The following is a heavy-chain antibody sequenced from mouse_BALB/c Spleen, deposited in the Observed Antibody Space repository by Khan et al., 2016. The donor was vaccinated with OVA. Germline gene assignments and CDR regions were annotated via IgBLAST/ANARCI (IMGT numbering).Heavy chain of an antibody. CDR1: GYSFTGYF. D-gene: IGHD1-1*01. J-gene: IGHJ2*01. V-gene: IGHV1-20*02. CDR2: INPHIGET. Sequence: VQLKESGPELVKPGASVKISCKASGYSFTGYFMNWVMQSHGKSLEWIGRINPHIGETFYNQKFKGKATLTVDESSSTAHMELRSLASEDSAVYYCARIYRSDCDYWGQGTTVTVSS. CDR3: ARIYRSDCDY.